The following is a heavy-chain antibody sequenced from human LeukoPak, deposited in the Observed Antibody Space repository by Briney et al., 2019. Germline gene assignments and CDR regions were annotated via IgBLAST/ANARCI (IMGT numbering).Heavy chain of an antibody. CDR2: IYYSGST. J-gene: IGHJ4*02. CDR1: GGSISSYY. D-gene: IGHD6-19*01. V-gene: IGHV4-59*08. CDR3: ARLHPGIAVAGLVDY. Sequence: SETLSLTCTVSGGSISSYYWSWIRQPPGKGLEWIGYIYYSGSTNYNPSLKSRVTISVDTSKNQFSLKLSSVTAADTAVYYCARLHPGIAVAGLVDYWGQGTLVTVSS.